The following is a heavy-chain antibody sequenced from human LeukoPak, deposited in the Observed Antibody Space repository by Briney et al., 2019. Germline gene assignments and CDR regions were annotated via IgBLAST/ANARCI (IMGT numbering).Heavy chain of an antibody. CDR1: GGSISSHY. V-gene: IGHV4-59*11. J-gene: IGHJ1*01. CDR3: ARSGTGTTEEYFQH. D-gene: IGHD1-7*01. Sequence: SETLSLTCTVSGGSISSHYWSWIRQPPGKGLEWIGYIYYSGSTNYNPSLKSRVTISVDTSKNQFSLKLSSVTAADTAVYYCARSGTGTTEEYFQHWGQGTLVTVSS. CDR2: IYYSGST.